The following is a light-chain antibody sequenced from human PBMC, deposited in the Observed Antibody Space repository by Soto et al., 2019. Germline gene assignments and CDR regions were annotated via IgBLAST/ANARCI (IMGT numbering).Light chain of an antibody. V-gene: IGLV2-8*01. CDR2: EVS. J-gene: IGLJ2*01. Sequence: QSVLTQPPSASGSPGQSVTISCTGTSSDVGGYNYVSWYQQHPGKAPKLLIYEVSKWPSGVSNRFSGSKSGNTASLTVSGLQAEDEADYYCSSYAGSNNVVFGGGTKLTVL. CDR1: SSDVGGYNY. CDR3: SSYAGSNNVV.